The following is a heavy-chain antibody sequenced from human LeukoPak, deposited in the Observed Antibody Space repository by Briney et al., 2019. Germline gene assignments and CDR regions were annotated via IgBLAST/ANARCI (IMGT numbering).Heavy chain of an antibody. CDR3: ARIMTDTAMAMWYYYYYYMDV. CDR2: IYYSGST. Sequence: SETLSLTCTVSGGSISSYYWSWIRQPPGKGLEWIGYIYYSGSTNYNPSLKSRVTISVDTSKNQFSLKLSSVTAADTAVYYCARIMTDTAMAMWYYYYYYMDVWGKGTTVTVSS. J-gene: IGHJ6*03. V-gene: IGHV4-59*01. CDR1: GGSISSYY. D-gene: IGHD5-18*01.